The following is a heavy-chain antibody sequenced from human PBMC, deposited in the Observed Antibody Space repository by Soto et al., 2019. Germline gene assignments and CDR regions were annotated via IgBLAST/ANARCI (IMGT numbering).Heavy chain of an antibody. Sequence: ASVKVSCKASGGTFSSYAISWVRQAPGQGLEWMGGIIPIFGTANYAQKFQGRVTITADESTSTAYMELSSLRSEDTAVYYCARDGGTTDNYYYYGMDVWGQGTTVTVSS. CDR1: GGTFSSYA. CDR3: ARDGGTTDNYYYYGMDV. D-gene: IGHD1-7*01. V-gene: IGHV1-69*13. J-gene: IGHJ6*02. CDR2: IIPIFGTA.